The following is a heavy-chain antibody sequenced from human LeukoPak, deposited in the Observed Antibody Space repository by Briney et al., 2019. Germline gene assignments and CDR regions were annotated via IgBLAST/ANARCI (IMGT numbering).Heavy chain of an antibody. V-gene: IGHV7-4-1*02. CDR2: INTNTGSP. J-gene: IGHJ6*03. CDR3: ARLAPIAYYYYMDV. CDR1: GYTFTSYA. Sequence: GASVKVSCKASGYTFTSYAMNWVRQAPGQGLEWMGWINTNTGSPTYAQGFTGRFVSSLDTSVSTAYLQISSLKAEDTAVYYCARLAPIAYYYYMDVWGKGTTVTVSS.